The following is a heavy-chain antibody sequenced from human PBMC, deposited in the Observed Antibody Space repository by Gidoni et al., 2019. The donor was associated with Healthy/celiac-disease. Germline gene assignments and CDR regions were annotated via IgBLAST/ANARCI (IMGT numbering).Heavy chain of an antibody. J-gene: IGHJ5*02. CDR1: GGYFCGYD. D-gene: IGHD3-10*01. CDR2: INHNGNT. Sequence: QVQLQQWGAGLLKPSETLSRTCAVYGGYFCGYDCSWICQPPGKGLAWIGEINHNGNTNYHPSLKSRVAILVDTSKNQFSLKLSAVTAADTAVYYCARRKGYYGSGSPGQCWFDPWGQGTLVTVSS. V-gene: IGHV4-34*01. CDR3: ARRKGYYGSGSPGQCWFDP.